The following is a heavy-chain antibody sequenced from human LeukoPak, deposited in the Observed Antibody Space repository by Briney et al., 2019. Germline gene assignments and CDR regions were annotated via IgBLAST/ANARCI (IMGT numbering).Heavy chain of an antibody. CDR3: ARAVSGCFDY. CDR1: GGSMSPYH. V-gene: IGHV4-59*08. CDR2: IYYSGST. D-gene: IGHD6-19*01. Sequence: ASETLSLTCTVSGGSMSPYHWGWIRQPPGKGLEWTGYIYYSGSTNYNPSLNSRVTISVDTSKNQFSLRLSSVTAADTAIYYCARAVSGCFDYWGQGTLVTVSS. J-gene: IGHJ4*02.